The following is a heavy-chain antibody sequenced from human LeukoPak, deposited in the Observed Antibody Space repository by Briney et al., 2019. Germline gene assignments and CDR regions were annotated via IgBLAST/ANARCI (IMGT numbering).Heavy chain of an antibody. CDR2: ISHDGSNK. Sequence: GGSLRLSCAASGFTFSSYGMHWVRQAPGKGLEWVAVISHDGSNKYYADSVKGRFTISRDNSKNTLYLQMNSLRAEDTAVYYCAKDRGTYYYYGMDVWGQGTTVTVSS. D-gene: IGHD3-10*01. CDR1: GFTFSSYG. V-gene: IGHV3-30*18. CDR3: AKDRGTYYYYGMDV. J-gene: IGHJ6*02.